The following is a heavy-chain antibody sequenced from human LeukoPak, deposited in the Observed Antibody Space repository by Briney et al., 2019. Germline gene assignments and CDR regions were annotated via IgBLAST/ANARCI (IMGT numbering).Heavy chain of an antibody. CDR2: IYSGGST. CDR3: ARALRYFDWLYDPIDY. D-gene: IGHD3-9*01. Sequence: PGGSLRLSCAASGFPFSNAWMSWVRQAPGKGLEWVSVIYSGGSTYYADSVKGRFTISRDNSKNTLYLQMNSLRAEDTAVYYCARALRYFDWLYDPIDYWGQGTLVTVSS. CDR1: GFPFSNAW. J-gene: IGHJ4*02. V-gene: IGHV3-66*01.